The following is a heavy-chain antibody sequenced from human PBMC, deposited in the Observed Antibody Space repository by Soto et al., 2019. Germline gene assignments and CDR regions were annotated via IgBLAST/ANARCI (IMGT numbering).Heavy chain of an antibody. Sequence: EVQLVESGGGLVQPGGSLRLSCAASGFTFSSSWMHWVRQAPGKGLVWVSRINSGASTTNYADSVKGRFTISRDNAKNTLYLQMDSLTAEDTAVYYCARGPGGWFGYDYWGQGTLVTVSS. J-gene: IGHJ4*02. CDR2: INSGASTT. CDR1: GFTFSSSW. V-gene: IGHV3-74*01. D-gene: IGHD6-19*01. CDR3: ARGPGGWFGYDY.